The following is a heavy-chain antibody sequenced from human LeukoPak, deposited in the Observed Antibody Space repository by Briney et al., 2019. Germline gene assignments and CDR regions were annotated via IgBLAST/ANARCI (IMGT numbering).Heavy chain of an antibody. D-gene: IGHD2-15*01. V-gene: IGHV1-2*07. CDR2: INPNSGDT. CDR3: ARGPLEYCSGGTCYSGRNWFDP. CDR1: GYILTDYY. Sequence: ASVKVSCKASGYILTDYYMHWVRQAPGQGLEGMGCINPNSGDTNYAHTVQGRVTMTRDTSISTVYMELRRLRYDDPAAYYCARGPLEYCSGGTCYSGRNWFDPWGQGTLVTVSS. J-gene: IGHJ5*02.